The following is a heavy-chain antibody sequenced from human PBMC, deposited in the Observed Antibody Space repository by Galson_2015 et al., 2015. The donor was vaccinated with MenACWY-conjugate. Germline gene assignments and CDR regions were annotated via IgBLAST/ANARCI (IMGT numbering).Heavy chain of an antibody. Sequence: SLRLSCAASGFTFSTYWMSWVRQASGKGLEWVANIKQDGSEKYYVDSVKGRFTISRDNAKNSLFVQMNSLRAEDTAVYYCAREVGGRMDVWGQGTTVTVSS. V-gene: IGHV3-7*03. CDR3: AREVGGRMDV. D-gene: IGHD1-26*01. J-gene: IGHJ6*02. CDR1: GFTFSTYW. CDR2: IKQDGSEK.